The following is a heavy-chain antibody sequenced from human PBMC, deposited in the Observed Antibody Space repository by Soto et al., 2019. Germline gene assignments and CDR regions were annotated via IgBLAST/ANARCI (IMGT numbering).Heavy chain of an antibody. D-gene: IGHD2-15*01. J-gene: IGHJ4*02. CDR3: ARGNLYCSGGSCYPSHYFDS. CDR1: GFTFSSYG. CDR2: IWYDGSNK. Sequence: GGSLRLSCAASGFTFSSYGMHWVRQAPGKGLEWVAVIWYDGSNKYYADSVKGRFTISRDNSKNTLYLQMNSLRAEDTAVYYCARGNLYCSGGSCYPSHYFDSSGQGTLVIGSS. V-gene: IGHV3-33*01.